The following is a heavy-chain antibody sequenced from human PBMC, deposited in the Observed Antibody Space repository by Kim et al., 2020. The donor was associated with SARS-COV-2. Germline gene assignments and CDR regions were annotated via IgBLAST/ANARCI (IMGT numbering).Heavy chain of an antibody. Sequence: SETLSLTCAVYGGSFSGYYWSWIRQPPGKGLEWIGEINHSGSTNYNPSLKSRVTISVDTAKNQFSLKLSSVTAADAAVYYCARGSVYFVVVPAAIPPYYFDYWGQGTLVTVSS. CDR1: GGSFSGYY. J-gene: IGHJ4*02. D-gene: IGHD2-2*02. V-gene: IGHV4-34*01. CDR2: INHSGST. CDR3: ARGSVYFVVVPAAIPPYYFDY.